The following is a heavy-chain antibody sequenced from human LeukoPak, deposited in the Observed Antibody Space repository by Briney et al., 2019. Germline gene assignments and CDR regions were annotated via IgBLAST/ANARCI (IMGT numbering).Heavy chain of an antibody. Sequence: PSETLSLTCAVSGYSISSGYYWGWIRQPPGKGLEWIGSIYHSGSTYYNPSLKSRVTISVDTSKNQFSLKLSSVTAADTAVYYCARGQSAMVYFDYWGQGTLVTVSS. J-gene: IGHJ4*02. CDR2: IYHSGST. D-gene: IGHD5-18*01. CDR3: ARGQSAMVYFDY. V-gene: IGHV4-38-2*01. CDR1: GYSISSGYY.